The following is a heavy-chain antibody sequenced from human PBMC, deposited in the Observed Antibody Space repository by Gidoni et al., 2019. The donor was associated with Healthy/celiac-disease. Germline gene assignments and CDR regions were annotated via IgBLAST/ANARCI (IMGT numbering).Heavy chain of an antibody. V-gene: IGHV3-53*02. D-gene: IGHD3-10*01. CDR2: IYSGGST. Sequence: EVQRVETGGGWIKPGGSLRLSCEASGFTVSSNYRSWVRQAPGKGLEWVSVIYSGGSTYYADSVKGRFTISRDNSKNTLYLQMNSLRAEDTAVYYCARDGSGDYWYFDLWGRGTLVTVSS. CDR1: GFTVSSNY. CDR3: ARDGSGDYWYFDL. J-gene: IGHJ2*01.